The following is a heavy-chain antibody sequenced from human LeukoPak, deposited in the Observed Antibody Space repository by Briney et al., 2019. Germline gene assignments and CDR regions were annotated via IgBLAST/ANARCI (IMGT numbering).Heavy chain of an antibody. CDR2: IYYSGST. D-gene: IGHD2/OR15-2a*01. CDR1: GGSISSSSYY. J-gene: IGHJ4*02. CDR3: AREADCDDTTCYPRFDY. Sequence: PSETLSLTCTVSGGSISSSSYYWGWIRQPPGKGLEWIGSIYYSGSTYYNPSLKSRVTISVDTSKNQFSLKLSSVSAADTAVYFCAREADCDDTTCYPRFDYWGQGTLVSVSS. V-gene: IGHV4-39*07.